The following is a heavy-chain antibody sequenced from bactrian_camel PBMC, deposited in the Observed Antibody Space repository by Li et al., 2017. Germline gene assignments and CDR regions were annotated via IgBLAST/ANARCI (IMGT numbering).Heavy chain of an antibody. CDR3: AADAWLRIVNGLGPSVYEYNY. J-gene: IGHJ4*01. Sequence: HVQLVESGGGSVQAGGSLRLSCRVSHSDYGRYCLAWFRQAPGQNREGVAGLDPDGGTGYAVPVKGRFTISKDNYKNTLYLQMNGLKPEDTAMYYCAADAWLRIVNGLGPSVYEYNYWGQGTQVTVS. CDR1: HSDYGRYC. CDR2: LDPDGGT. V-gene: IGHV3S53*01. D-gene: IGHD5*01.